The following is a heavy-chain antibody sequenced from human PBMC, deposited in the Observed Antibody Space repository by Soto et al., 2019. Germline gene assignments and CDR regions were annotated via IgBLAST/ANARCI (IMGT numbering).Heavy chain of an antibody. V-gene: IGHV1-18*01. Sequence: GASVKVSCKASGYTFTSYGISWVRQAPGQGLEWMGWISAYNGNKNYAQKLQGRVTMTTDTSTNTTDVELRSLRSDDTAVYYCARDWGEVPVTADYWGQGTLVTVSS. J-gene: IGHJ4*02. D-gene: IGHD3-10*01. CDR2: ISAYNGNK. CDR3: ARDWGEVPVTADY. CDR1: GYTFTSYG.